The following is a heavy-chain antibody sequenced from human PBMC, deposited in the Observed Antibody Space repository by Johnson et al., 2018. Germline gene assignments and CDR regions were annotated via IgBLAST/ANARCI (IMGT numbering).Heavy chain of an antibody. CDR1: GFIFSDYY. J-gene: IGHJ6*02. CDR2: ISGGGDSI. Sequence: QVQLQESGGGLAKPGGSLRLSCTGSGFIFSDYYMTWIRQAPGKGLECVSFISGGGDSIYYADSGRGRFTISRDNAKNSLCLQIISLRDEDTAVYYCARDVYYSGSGTAYYGMDVWGQGTTVTVSS. V-gene: IGHV3-11*04. D-gene: IGHD3-10*01. CDR3: ARDVYYSGSGTAYYGMDV.